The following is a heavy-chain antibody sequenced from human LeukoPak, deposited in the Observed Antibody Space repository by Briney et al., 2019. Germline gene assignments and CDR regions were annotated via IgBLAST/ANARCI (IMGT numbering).Heavy chain of an antibody. V-gene: IGHV1-18*01. CDR2: ISAYNGNT. CDR3: ARVAPRGSSGWYVYFDY. J-gene: IGHJ4*02. CDR1: GYTFTSYG. Sequence: GASVKVSCKASGYTFTSYGISWVRQAPGQGLEWMGWISAYNGNTNYAQKLQGRVTMTTDTSTSTAYMELRSLRSDDTAVYYCARVAPRGSSGWYVYFDYWGQGTLVTVSS. D-gene: IGHD6-19*01.